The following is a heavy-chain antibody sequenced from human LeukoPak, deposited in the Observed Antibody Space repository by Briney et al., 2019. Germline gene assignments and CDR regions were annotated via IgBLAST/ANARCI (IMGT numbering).Heavy chain of an antibody. Sequence: PGGSLRLSCAASGFTVDSNYLSWVRQAPGKGLEWVSTIYTGGNTYYAASVKGRFTISRDFSKNTVFLHMNSLKTEDTAVYYCTRRDSSSSMMRGDYWGQGTLVTVSS. CDR3: TRRDSSSSMMRGDY. CDR1: GFTVDSNY. D-gene: IGHD6-6*01. CDR2: IYTGGNT. V-gene: IGHV3-53*01. J-gene: IGHJ4*02.